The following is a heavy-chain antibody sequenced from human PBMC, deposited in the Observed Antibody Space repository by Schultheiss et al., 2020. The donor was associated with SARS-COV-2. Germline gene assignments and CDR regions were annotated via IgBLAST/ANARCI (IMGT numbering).Heavy chain of an antibody. D-gene: IGHD5-12*01. J-gene: IGHJ6*02. Sequence: GALKISCAASGFTFSGSAIHWVRQASGKGLEWVGRIRSKANSYATAYAASVKGRFTISRDDSKNTAYLQMNSLKTEDTAVYYCTRHATSSGYDYYYGMDVWGQGTTVTVSS. CDR3: TRHATSSGYDYYYGMDV. CDR2: IRSKANSYAT. V-gene: IGHV3-73*01. CDR1: GFTFSGSA.